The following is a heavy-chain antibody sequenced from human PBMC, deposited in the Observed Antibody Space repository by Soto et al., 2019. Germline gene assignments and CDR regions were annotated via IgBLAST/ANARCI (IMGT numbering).Heavy chain of an antibody. CDR2: TSYSGST. Sequence: PSETLSLTCTVSGGSISSYYWSWIRQPPGKGLEWIGYTSYSGSTNYNSSLKSRVTISVDTSKNQFSLKLSSVTAADTPVYYCAREGVSSSWYYYYGMDVWGQGTTVTVSS. CDR3: AREGVSSSWYYYYGMDV. V-gene: IGHV4-59*01. D-gene: IGHD6-13*01. CDR1: GGSISSYY. J-gene: IGHJ6*02.